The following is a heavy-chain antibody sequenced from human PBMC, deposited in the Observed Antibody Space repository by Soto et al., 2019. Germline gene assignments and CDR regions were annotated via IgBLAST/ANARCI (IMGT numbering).Heavy chain of an antibody. Sequence: QVQLVQSGAEVKKPGASVKVSCKASGYTFTGYYMHWVRQAPGQGLEWMGWINPNSGGTNYAQKFQGRVTMTRDTSISTAYMELSRLRSDDTAVYYCASLVYSSSWSSWLFDPWGQGTLVTVSS. V-gene: IGHV1-2*02. CDR1: GYTFTGYY. D-gene: IGHD6-13*01. CDR3: ASLVYSSSWSSWLFDP. J-gene: IGHJ5*02. CDR2: INPNSGGT.